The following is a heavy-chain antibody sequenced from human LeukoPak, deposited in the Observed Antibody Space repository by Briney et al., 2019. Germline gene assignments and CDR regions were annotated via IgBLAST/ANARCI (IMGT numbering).Heavy chain of an antibody. CDR2: IIPILGIA. CDR3: ARVLDTAMVTGGGFDY. Sequence: SVKVSCKASGGTFSSYAISWVRQAPGQGLEWMGRIIPILGIANYAQKFQGRVTITADKPTSTAYMELSSLRSEDTAVYYCARVLDTAMVTGGGFDYWGQGTLVTVSS. CDR1: GGTFSSYA. J-gene: IGHJ4*02. V-gene: IGHV1-69*04. D-gene: IGHD5-18*01.